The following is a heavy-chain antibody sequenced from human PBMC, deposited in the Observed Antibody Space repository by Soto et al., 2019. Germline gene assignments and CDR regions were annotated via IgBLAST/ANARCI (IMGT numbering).Heavy chain of an antibody. CDR3: ARVEYYYDSSGGDYYYYGMDV. D-gene: IGHD3-22*01. V-gene: IGHV1-69*13. Sequence: SVKVSCKASGGTFSSYAISWVRQAPGQGLEWMGGIIPIFGTANYAQKFQGRVTITADESTSTAYMELSSLRSEDTAVYYCARVEYYYDSSGGDYYYYGMDVWG. CDR1: GGTFSSYA. CDR2: IIPIFGTA. J-gene: IGHJ6*02.